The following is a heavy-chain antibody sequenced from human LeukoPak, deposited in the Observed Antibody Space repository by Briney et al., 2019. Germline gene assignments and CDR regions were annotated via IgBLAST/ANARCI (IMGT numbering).Heavy chain of an antibody. D-gene: IGHD3-22*01. J-gene: IGHJ3*02. CDR2: TRNKSNSYTT. V-gene: IGHV3-72*01. CDR3: ARSYSSGITRDFGAFDI. Sequence: PWGSLRLSCAASGFTFSDHYMDWVRQAPGKGLEWVGRTRNKSNSYTTQYAASVKGRFTISRDDSKNSLYLQMNSLKTEDTAVYYCARSYSSGITRDFGAFDIWGQGTMVTVSS. CDR1: GFTFSDHY.